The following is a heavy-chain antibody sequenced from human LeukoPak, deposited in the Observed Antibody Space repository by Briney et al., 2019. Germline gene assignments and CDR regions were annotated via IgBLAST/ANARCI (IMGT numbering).Heavy chain of an antibody. Sequence: GGSLRLSCAVSGFTFNNAWMNWVRQAPGKGLEWVGRIKRKIEAEATDYAAPVIGRFTISRDDSKSTLYLQMNSLKSEDTAVYYCTTLSFVWFGDDYWGQGTLVTVS. J-gene: IGHJ4*02. V-gene: IGHV3-15*01. CDR1: GFTFNNAW. CDR2: IKRKIEAEAT. D-gene: IGHD3-10*01. CDR3: TTLSFVWFGDDY.